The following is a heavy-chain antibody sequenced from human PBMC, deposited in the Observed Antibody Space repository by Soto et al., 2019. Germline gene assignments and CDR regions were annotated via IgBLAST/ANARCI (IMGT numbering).Heavy chain of an antibody. V-gene: IGHV3-30-3*01. D-gene: IGHD6-6*01. Sequence: PGGSLRLSCAASGFTFSSYAMHWVRQAPGKGLEWVAVISYDGSNKYYADSVKGRFTISRDNSKNTLYLQMNSLRAEDTAVCYCARDRIAAPYWYFDLWGRGTLVTVSS. CDR2: ISYDGSNK. J-gene: IGHJ2*01. CDR1: GFTFSSYA. CDR3: ARDRIAAPYWYFDL.